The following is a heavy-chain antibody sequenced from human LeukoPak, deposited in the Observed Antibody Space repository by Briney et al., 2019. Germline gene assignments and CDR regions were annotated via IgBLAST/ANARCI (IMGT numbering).Heavy chain of an antibody. CDR1: GFTFSDHY. J-gene: IGHJ4*02. Sequence: GGSLRLSCAASGFTFSDHYMDWVRQAPGKGLEWVGRVRSRGSSFTTQYAASVKGRFTISRDDSKTSLYLQMNSLRAEDTAVYYCARDRGAAAGYFDYWGQGTLVTVSS. CDR2: VRSRGSSFTT. CDR3: ARDRGAAAGYFDY. D-gene: IGHD6-13*01. V-gene: IGHV3-72*01.